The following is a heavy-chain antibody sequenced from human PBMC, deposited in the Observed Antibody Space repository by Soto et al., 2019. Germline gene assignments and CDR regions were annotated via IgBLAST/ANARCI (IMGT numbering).Heavy chain of an antibody. Sequence: LRLSCAASGFTFSSYGMHWVRQAPGKGLEWVAVISYDGSNKYYADSVKGRFTISRDNSKNTLYLQMNSLRAEDTAVYYCAKDWGRITFGGVIVSYGMDVWGQGTTVTVSS. V-gene: IGHV3-30*18. CDR3: AKDWGRITFGGVIVSYGMDV. D-gene: IGHD3-16*02. J-gene: IGHJ6*02. CDR2: ISYDGSNK. CDR1: GFTFSSYG.